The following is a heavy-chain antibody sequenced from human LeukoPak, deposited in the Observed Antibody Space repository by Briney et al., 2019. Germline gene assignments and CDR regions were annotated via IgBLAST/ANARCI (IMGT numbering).Heavy chain of an antibody. D-gene: IGHD3-9*01. CDR3: ARGDYDILTAFDY. J-gene: IGHJ4*02. V-gene: IGHV4-34*01. CDR1: GGSFSGYY. CDR2: INHSGST. Sequence: SETLSLTCAVYGGSFSGYYWSWIRQPPGEGLEWIGEINHSGSTNYNPSLKSRVTISVDTSKNQFSLKLSSVTAADTAVYYCARGDYDILTAFDYWGQGTLVTVSS.